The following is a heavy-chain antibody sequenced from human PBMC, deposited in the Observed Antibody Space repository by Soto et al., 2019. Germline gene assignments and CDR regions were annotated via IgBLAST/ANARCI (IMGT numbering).Heavy chain of an antibody. CDR3: ARENAYGDPNSFDY. V-gene: IGHV3-21*02. Sequence: EVQLAESGGGLVKPGGSLRLSCTASGFTFSSYNMNWVRQAPGKGLEWVSSISSSSNYIYYADSMKGRFTISRDNAKNSLYLQMNSLRAEDTAVYYCARENAYGDPNSFDYWGQGTLVTVSS. CDR2: ISSSSNYI. D-gene: IGHD4-17*01. J-gene: IGHJ4*02. CDR1: GFTFSSYN.